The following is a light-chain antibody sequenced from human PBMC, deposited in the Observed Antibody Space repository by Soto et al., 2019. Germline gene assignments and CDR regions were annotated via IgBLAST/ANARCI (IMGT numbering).Light chain of an antibody. CDR1: QSVSRRY. Sequence: EIVLTQSPGTLSLSPGERATLSCRASQSVSRRYLAWYQQKPGQAPRLIIYGASTSATGITDRVSGSGSGTDFTITISRLEHEDSAVYYCQQYGSSRTFGQGTKVEIK. CDR3: QQYGSSRT. J-gene: IGKJ1*01. V-gene: IGKV3-20*01. CDR2: GAS.